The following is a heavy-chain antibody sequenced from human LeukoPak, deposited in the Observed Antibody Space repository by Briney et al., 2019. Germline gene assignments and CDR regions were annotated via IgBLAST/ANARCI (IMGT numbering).Heavy chain of an antibody. J-gene: IGHJ3*02. Sequence: GSSVKVSCKASGGTFSSYAISWVRQAPGQGLEWMGRIIPILGIANYAQKFQGRVTITADKSTSTAYMELSSLRSEDTAVYYCARDLRITTNYDILTGTNAFDIWGQGTMVTVSS. CDR2: IIPILGIA. D-gene: IGHD3-9*01. CDR3: ARDLRITTNYDILTGTNAFDI. CDR1: GGTFSSYA. V-gene: IGHV1-69*04.